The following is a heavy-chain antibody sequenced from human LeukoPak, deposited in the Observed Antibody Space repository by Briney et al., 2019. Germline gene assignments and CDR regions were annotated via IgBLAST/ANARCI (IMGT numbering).Heavy chain of an antibody. CDR2: IDDSGST. CDR1: GGSISSGDYY. D-gene: IGHD2-2*02. Sequence: SQTLSLTCTVSGGSISSGDYYWSWIRQPPGKGLEWIGYIDDSGSTYYNPSLKSRVTISVDKSQNQFSLKLSSVTAADTAVYYCATYCSSTSCYTVDAFDIWGQGTIVTVSS. CDR3: ATYCSSTSCYTVDAFDI. V-gene: IGHV4-30-4*08. J-gene: IGHJ3*02.